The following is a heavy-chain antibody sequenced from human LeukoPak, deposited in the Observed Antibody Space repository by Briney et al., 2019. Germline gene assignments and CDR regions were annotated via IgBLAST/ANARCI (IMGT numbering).Heavy chain of an antibody. CDR3: AREHDYGDSYYFDY. J-gene: IGHJ4*02. D-gene: IGHD4-17*01. Sequence: ASVKVSCKASGCTFSRYAISWVRQAPGQGLEWMGGIIPIFGTANYAQKFQGRVTITADESTSTAYMELSSLRSEDTAVYYCAREHDYGDSYYFDYWGQGTLVTVSP. CDR1: GCTFSRYA. CDR2: IIPIFGTA. V-gene: IGHV1-69*13.